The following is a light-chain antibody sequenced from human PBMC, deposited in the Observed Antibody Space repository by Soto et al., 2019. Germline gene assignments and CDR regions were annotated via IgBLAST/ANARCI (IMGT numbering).Light chain of an antibody. CDR1: NSDVGGYNY. V-gene: IGLV2-14*01. Sequence: QSALTQPASVSGSPGQSITISCTGTNSDVGGYNYVSWYQQHPGKAPKLMIYDVINRPSGVSNRFSGSKSGNTASLTISGLQTEDEADYYCSSYTSSTIYVVFGGGTKLTVL. CDR2: DVI. J-gene: IGLJ2*01. CDR3: SSYTSSTIYVV.